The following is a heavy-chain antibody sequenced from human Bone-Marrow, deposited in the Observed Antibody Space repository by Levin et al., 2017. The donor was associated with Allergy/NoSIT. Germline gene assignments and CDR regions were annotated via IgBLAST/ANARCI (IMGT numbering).Heavy chain of an antibody. CDR1: GFTMTTYA. CDR3: AKDRWWDSARGPTDY. D-gene: IGHD2-15*01. CDR2: ISSSGDNT. Sequence: PGGSLRLSCAASGFTMTTYAMNWVRQAPGEGLEWVSTISSSGDNTYYAASVKGRFTISRDIYRSTLYLQMNSLGADDTAVYYCAKDRWWDSARGPTDYWGQGTLVTVAS. J-gene: IGHJ4*02. V-gene: IGHV3-23*01.